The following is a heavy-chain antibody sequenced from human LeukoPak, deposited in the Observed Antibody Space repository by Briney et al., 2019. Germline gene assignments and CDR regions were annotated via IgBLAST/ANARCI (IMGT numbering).Heavy chain of an antibody. J-gene: IGHJ5*02. D-gene: IGHD2-15*01. V-gene: IGHV3-7*03. CDR2: IKQDGSEK. Sequence: GGSLRLSCAASGFTFRSYWMSWVRQAPGKGLEWVANIKQDGSEKYYVDSVKGRFTISRGNAKSSLYLQMNSLRAEDTAVYYCAREGGRLNWFDPWGQETLVTVSS. CDR3: AREGGRLNWFDP. CDR1: GFTFRSYW.